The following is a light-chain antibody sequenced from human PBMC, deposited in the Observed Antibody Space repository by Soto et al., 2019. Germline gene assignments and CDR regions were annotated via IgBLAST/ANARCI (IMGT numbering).Light chain of an antibody. Sequence: EIVLTQSPDTLALSPGERASLSCRVIQSVSSNYLAWYQQTPGQAPRLLIYGVSTRATGIPDRFRGSGSGTAFTLTITRLEPGDFAVYWCQQYDESPIFGGGTKVEIK. CDR2: GVS. J-gene: IGKJ4*01. V-gene: IGKV3-20*01. CDR1: QSVSSNY. CDR3: QQYDESPI.